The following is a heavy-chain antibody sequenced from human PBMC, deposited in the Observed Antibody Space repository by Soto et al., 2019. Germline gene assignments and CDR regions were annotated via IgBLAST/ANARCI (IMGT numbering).Heavy chain of an antibody. CDR3: ARHGSN. J-gene: IGHJ4*02. V-gene: IGHV4-39*01. Sequence: LSLTCTVSRVSISNSSYYWGWFRRPPGKRLEWIGTIYYSGITYYNPTLKSRVTISVDTSKNQFSLKLTSVTAADTAVYYCARHGSNWGQGTLVTVSS. CDR1: RVSISNSSYY. CDR2: IYYSGIT.